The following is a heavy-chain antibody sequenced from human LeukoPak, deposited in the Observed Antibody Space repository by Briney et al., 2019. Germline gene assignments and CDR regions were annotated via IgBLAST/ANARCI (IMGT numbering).Heavy chain of an antibody. V-gene: IGHV4-34*01. CDR3: ARALGYCSSTSCYTREYWYIDL. D-gene: IGHD2-2*02. Sequence: SETLSLTCAVYGGSFSGYYWSWIRQPPGKGLEWIGEINHSGSNNYNPSLKSRVTISVDTSKNQFSLKLSSVTAADTAVYYCARALGYCSSTSCYTREYWYIDLWGRGTLVTVSS. J-gene: IGHJ2*01. CDR1: GGSFSGYY. CDR2: INHSGSN.